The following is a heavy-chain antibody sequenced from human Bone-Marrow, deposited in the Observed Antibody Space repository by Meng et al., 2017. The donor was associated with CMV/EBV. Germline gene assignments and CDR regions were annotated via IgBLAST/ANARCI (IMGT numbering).Heavy chain of an antibody. CDR2: IYYSGST. Sequence: GSLRLSCTVSGASVRSGTDYWSWIRQPPGKGLEWIGSIYYSGSTHYNPSLKSRVTISVDTSKNQFSLKLSSVTAADTAVYYCASEFLRGYSSKGYGMDVWGQGTTVTVSS. CDR3: ASEFLRGYSSKGYGMDV. J-gene: IGHJ6*02. CDR1: GASVRSGTDY. D-gene: IGHD5-18*01. V-gene: IGHV4-39*01.